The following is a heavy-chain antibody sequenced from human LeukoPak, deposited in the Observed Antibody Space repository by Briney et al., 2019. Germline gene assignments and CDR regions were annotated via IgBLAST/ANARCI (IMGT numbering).Heavy chain of an antibody. D-gene: IGHD5-12*01. V-gene: IGHV4-59*01. J-gene: IGHJ4*02. Sequence: SETLSLTCTVSGGSISRFYWTWVRQPPGKGLEWIGYIDYSGSTSYNPSLKSRVTISVDMSKNQFSLKMSSVTAADTAVYYCARGWLYFDFWGQGTLVTVSS. CDR3: ARGWLYFDF. CDR2: IDYSGST. CDR1: GGSISRFY.